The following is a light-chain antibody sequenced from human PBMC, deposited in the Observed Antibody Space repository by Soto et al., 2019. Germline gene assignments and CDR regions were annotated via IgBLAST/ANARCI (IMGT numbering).Light chain of an antibody. CDR3: QQYNTYSRT. CDR2: EAS. J-gene: IGKJ1*01. CDR1: QSISNW. V-gene: IGKV1-5*03. Sequence: DIQMTQSPSTLSASIGDRVTITCRASQSISNWLAWYQQKPGKAPKLLIYEASNLQRGVPSRFSGSGSGTEFTLTISSLQPDDFATFSCQQYNTYSRTFGQGTKVEIK.